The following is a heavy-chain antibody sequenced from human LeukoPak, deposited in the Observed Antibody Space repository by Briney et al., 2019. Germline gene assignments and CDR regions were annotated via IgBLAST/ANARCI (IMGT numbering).Heavy chain of an antibody. Sequence: SETLSLTCAVYGGSFSGYYWSWIRQPAGKGLEWIGRIYASGSTNYNPSLKSRVTMSVDTSKNQFSLKLTSVTAADTAVYYCARVRGGSGLNAFDIWGQGTMVTVSS. CDR3: ARVRGGSGLNAFDI. CDR2: IYASGST. V-gene: IGHV4-59*10. D-gene: IGHD2-15*01. J-gene: IGHJ3*02. CDR1: GGSFSGYY.